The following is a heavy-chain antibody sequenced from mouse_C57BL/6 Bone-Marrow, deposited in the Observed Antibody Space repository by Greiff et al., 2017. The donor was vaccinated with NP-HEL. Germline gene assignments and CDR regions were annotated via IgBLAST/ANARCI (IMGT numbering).Heavy chain of an antibody. V-gene: IGHV1-50*01. CDR2: IDPSDSYT. CDR3: APGAFDY. D-gene: IGHD4-1*01. J-gene: IGHJ2*01. CDR1: GYTFTSYW. Sequence: QVHVKQPGAELVKPGASVKLSCKASGYTFTSYWMQWVKQRPGQGLEWIGEIDPSDSYTNYNQKFKGKATLTVDTSSSTAYMQLSSLTSEDSAVYYCAPGAFDYWGQGTTLTVSS.